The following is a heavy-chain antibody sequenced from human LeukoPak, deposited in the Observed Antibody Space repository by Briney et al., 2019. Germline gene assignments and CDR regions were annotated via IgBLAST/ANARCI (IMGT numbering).Heavy chain of an antibody. CDR3: ARGYDSSRRTNTQGDYFDY. CDR1: GGSFSGYY. J-gene: IGHJ4*02. Sequence: PSGTLSLPCAVYGGSFSGYYWSWIRQPPGKGLEWIGEINHSGSTNYNPSLKRRVTISVDTSKNQFSLKLSSVTAADTAVYYCARGYDSSRRTNTQGDYFDYWGQGTLVTVSS. CDR2: INHSGST. D-gene: IGHD3-22*01. V-gene: IGHV4-34*01.